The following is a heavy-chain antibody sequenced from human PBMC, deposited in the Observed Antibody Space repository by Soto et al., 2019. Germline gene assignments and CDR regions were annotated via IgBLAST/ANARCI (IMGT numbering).Heavy chain of an antibody. D-gene: IGHD4-4*01. CDR2: ISAYNGNT. J-gene: IGHJ6*02. CDR3: ARVSVTTVTHYYYYGMDV. V-gene: IGHV1-18*01. Sequence: SVKVSCKASGYTFTSYGISWVRQAPGQGLEWMGWISAYNGNTNYAQKLQGRVTMTTDTSTSTAYMELRSLRSDDTAVYYCARVSVTTVTHYYYYGMDVWGQGTTVTVSS. CDR1: GYTFTSYG.